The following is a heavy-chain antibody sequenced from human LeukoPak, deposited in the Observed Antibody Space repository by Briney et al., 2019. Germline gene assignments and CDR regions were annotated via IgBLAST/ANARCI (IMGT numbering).Heavy chain of an antibody. D-gene: IGHD3-3*01. CDR2: IYYSGST. V-gene: IGHV4-61*01. J-gene: IGHJ6*03. Sequence: SETLSLTCTVSGGSISSSSYYWGWIRQPPGKGLEWIGYIYYSGSTNYNPSLKSRVTISVDTSKNQFSLKLSSVTAADTAVYYCARDTNYDFWSGDPYYMDVWGKGTTVTVSS. CDR3: ARDTNYDFWSGDPYYMDV. CDR1: GGSISSSSYY.